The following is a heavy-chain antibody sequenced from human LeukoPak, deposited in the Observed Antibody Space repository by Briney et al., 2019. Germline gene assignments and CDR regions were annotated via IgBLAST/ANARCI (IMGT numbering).Heavy chain of an antibody. CDR1: GGSFSGYY. V-gene: IGHV4-34*01. Sequence: SETLSLTCAVYGGSFSGYYWSWIRQPPGKGLEWIGEINHSGSTNYNPSLKSRVTISVDTSKNQFSLKLSSVTAADTAVYYCARDRVGYCSGGSCYSGTFYAFDIWGQGTMVTASS. J-gene: IGHJ3*02. CDR2: INHSGST. D-gene: IGHD2-15*01. CDR3: ARDRVGYCSGGSCYSGTFYAFDI.